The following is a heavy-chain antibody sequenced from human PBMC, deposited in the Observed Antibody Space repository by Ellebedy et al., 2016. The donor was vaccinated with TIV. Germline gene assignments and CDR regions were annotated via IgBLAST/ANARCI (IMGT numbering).Heavy chain of an antibody. CDR3: STEGGL. Sequence: GGSLRLXXAASGFTFSNAWMSWVRQAPGKGLEWVGHIKSKTDDGTAHYAAPVKGRFTISRDDSRNTLYLQMSSLKTEDTAVYYCSTEGGLWGQGTLVTVSS. D-gene: IGHD3/OR15-3a*01. CDR1: GFTFSNAW. V-gene: IGHV3-15*01. CDR2: IKSKTDDGTA. J-gene: IGHJ4*02.